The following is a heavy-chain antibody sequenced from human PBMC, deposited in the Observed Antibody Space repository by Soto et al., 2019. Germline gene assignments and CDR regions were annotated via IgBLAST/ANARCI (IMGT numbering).Heavy chain of an antibody. Sequence: SETLSLTCAGYGGSFSGYYWSWIRQPPGKGLEWIGEINHSGSTNYNPSLKSRVTISVDTSKNQFSLKLSSVTAADTAVYYCARDSEYQLLWEYWGQGTLVTVS. D-gene: IGHD2-2*01. V-gene: IGHV4-34*01. CDR3: ARDSEYQLLWEY. J-gene: IGHJ4*02. CDR1: GGSFSGYY. CDR2: INHSGST.